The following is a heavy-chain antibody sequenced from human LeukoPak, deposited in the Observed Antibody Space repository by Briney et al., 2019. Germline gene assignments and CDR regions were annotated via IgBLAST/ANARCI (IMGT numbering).Heavy chain of an antibody. D-gene: IGHD2-15*01. V-gene: IGHV3-21*04. Sequence: GGSLRLSCAASGFTFSSYSMNWVRQAPGKGLEWVSSISSSSSYIYYADSVKGRFTISRDNSKNTLYLQMNSLRAEDTAVYYCAKDRDIVVVVAAIFAYWGQGTLVTVSS. J-gene: IGHJ4*02. CDR2: ISSSSSYI. CDR1: GFTFSSYS. CDR3: AKDRDIVVVVAAIFAY.